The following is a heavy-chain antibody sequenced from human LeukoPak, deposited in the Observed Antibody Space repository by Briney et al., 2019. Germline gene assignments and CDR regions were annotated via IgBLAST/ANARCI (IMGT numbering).Heavy chain of an antibody. D-gene: IGHD6-6*01. Sequence: GGSLRLSCAASGFTFSTYAMHWVRQAPGKGLEWVAIISYDGGSTSYADSVKGRFTISRDNSKNTLYLQMRSLRTEDKAVYYCAKIEGSSSYYFDYWGQGTLVTVSS. CDR1: GFTFSTYA. J-gene: IGHJ4*02. CDR3: AKIEGSSSYYFDY. V-gene: IGHV3-30*18. CDR2: ISYDGGST.